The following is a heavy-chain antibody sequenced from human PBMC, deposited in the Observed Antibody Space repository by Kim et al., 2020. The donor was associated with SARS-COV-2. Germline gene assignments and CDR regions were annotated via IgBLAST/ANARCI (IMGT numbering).Heavy chain of an antibody. Sequence: GGSLRLSCAASGFTFSTYWMYWVRQAPGKGLVWVSRINSDGSMTNYADSVKGRFTISRDNAKNTLYLQMNSLRAEDTAVYYCARQSSTSCPCYYMDFWGKGTPVTVSS. CDR2: INSDGSMT. CDR1: GFTFSTYW. V-gene: IGHV3-74*01. J-gene: IGHJ6*03. CDR3: ARQSSTSCPCYYMDF. D-gene: IGHD2-2*01.